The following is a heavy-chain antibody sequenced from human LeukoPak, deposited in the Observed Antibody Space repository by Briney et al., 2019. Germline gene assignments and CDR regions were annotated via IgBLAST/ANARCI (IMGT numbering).Heavy chain of an antibody. CDR1: GGSISSYY. Sequence: SETLSLTCTVSGGSISSYYWSWIRQPPGKGLEWIGYIYYSGSTNYNPSLKSRVTISVDTSKNQFSLKLSSVTAADTAVYYCARDRTLRGWLYCSSTSCPYYFDYWGQGTLVTVSS. CDR2: IYYSGST. V-gene: IGHV4-59*01. J-gene: IGHJ4*02. CDR3: ARDRTLRGWLYCSSTSCPYYFDY. D-gene: IGHD2-2*01.